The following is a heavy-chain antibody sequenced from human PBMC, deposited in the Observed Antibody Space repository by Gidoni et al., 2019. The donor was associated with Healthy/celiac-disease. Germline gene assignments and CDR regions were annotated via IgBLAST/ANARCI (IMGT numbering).Heavy chain of an antibody. Sequence: EVQLVESGGVVVQPGGSLRLSCAASGVTFDDYTMHWVRKAPGKGLEGVSLISWDGGSTYYADSVKGRFTISRDNSKNSLYLQMNSLRTEDTALYYCAKEIYGAAAGYYYYGMDVWGQGTTVTVSS. CDR3: AKEIYGAAAGYYYYGMDV. J-gene: IGHJ6*02. CDR2: ISWDGGST. CDR1: GVTFDDYT. D-gene: IGHD6-13*01. V-gene: IGHV3-43*01.